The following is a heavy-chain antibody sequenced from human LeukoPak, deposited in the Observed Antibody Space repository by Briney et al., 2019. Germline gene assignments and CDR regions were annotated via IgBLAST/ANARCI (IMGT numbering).Heavy chain of an antibody. CDR3: ARDKYGSGTAFDY. D-gene: IGHD3-10*01. CDR1: GGSISNSNW. J-gene: IGHJ4*02. Sequence: PSGTLSLTCAVSGGSISNSNWWSWVRQPPGKGLEWIAEIYHSGSTNYSPSLKSRVTISVDKSKNHFSLILSSVTSADTAVYYCARDKYGSGTAFDYWGQGTLVTVSS. CDR2: IYHSGST. V-gene: IGHV4-4*02.